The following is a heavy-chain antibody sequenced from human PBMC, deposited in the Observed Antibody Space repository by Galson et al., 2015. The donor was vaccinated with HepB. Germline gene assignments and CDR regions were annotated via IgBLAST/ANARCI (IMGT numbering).Heavy chain of an antibody. Sequence: SLRLPCAASGVTFGDYAVSWGRRARGQVREWVGFIRSKCYGGTSEYAASVKGRVTISGDDSNNIAYLQMNSLKTEDTAVYYCTSALYYYGSGSTDYWGQGTLVTVSS. CDR3: TSALYYYGSGSTDY. CDR2: IRSKCYGGTS. J-gene: IGHJ4*02. D-gene: IGHD3-10*01. CDR1: GVTFGDYA. V-gene: IGHV3-49*04.